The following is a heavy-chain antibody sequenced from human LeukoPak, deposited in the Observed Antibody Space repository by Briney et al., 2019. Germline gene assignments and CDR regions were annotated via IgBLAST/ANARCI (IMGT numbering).Heavy chain of an antibody. V-gene: IGHV5-51*01. CDR1: GYSFTSYW. CDR2: IYPGDSDT. D-gene: IGHD2-15*01. CDR3: ARPYCSGGSCYGGYFDY. J-gene: IGHJ4*02. Sequence: GESLKISCKGSGYSFTSYWIGWVRQMPGKGLEWMGIIYPGDSDTRYSPSSQGQVTISADKSISTAYLQWSSLKASDTAMYYCARPYCSGGSCYGGYFDYWGQGTLVTVSS.